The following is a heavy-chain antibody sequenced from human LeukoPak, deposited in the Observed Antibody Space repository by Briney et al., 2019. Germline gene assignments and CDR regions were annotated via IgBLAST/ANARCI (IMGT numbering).Heavy chain of an antibody. CDR2: IKSKSESGTT. V-gene: IGHV3-15*01. D-gene: IGHD3-10*01. J-gene: IGHJ4*02. CDR1: GFTFSNAW. Sequence: GGSLRPSCAVSGFTFSNAWMSWVRQAPGKGLEWVGQIKSKSESGTTDNAAPVKGRFTISRDDSRNTLYLQMNSLKAEDTAVYYCTTLYGSGSYYWGQGTLVTVSS. CDR3: TTLYGSGSYY.